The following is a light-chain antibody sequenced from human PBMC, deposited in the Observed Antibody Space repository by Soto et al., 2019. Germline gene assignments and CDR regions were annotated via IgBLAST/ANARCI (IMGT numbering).Light chain of an antibody. V-gene: IGLV3-1*01. CDR1: ELGDKY. CDR2: QGN. CDR3: QAWDDSSVV. J-gene: IGLJ2*01. Sequence: SYELTQSPSVSVSPGQTATITCSGDELGDKYACWYQHKPGQSPVLVIYQGNKRPSGIPERFSGSNSGNTATLTISGTQAIDEADYYCQAWDDSSVVFGGGTKLTVL.